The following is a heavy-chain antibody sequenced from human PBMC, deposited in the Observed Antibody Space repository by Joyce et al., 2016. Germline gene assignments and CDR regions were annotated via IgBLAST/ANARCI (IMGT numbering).Heavy chain of an antibody. D-gene: IGHD2/OR15-2a*01. V-gene: IGHV3-48*01. CDR1: GFDFGGCS. CDR2: ISNFGSPI. Sequence: EVELVESGGALVQPGGSLRLSCVASGFDFGGCSLTWCRQAPGKGLGWLSYISNFGSPIFYADSVKGRFTISRDNARNSLYLQMNSLRAEDTAVYFCVRGGEYRTDWFFSWGQGTPVTVSS. J-gene: IGHJ5*01. CDR3: VRGGEYRTDWFFS.